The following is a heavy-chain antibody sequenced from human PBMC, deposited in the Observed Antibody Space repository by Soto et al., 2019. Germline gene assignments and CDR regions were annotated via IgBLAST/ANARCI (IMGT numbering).Heavy chain of an antibody. Sequence: QVQLVQSGAQVKKPGASVKVSCKASGYTFTSYGISWVRQAPGQGLDWMGWTSAYNGNTNNAQKLQGRVTMTTDTSTSTAYKGLRSLRSDDTAVYYCARDRATTVTPNDCWGQGTLVTVSS. CDR2: TSAYNGNT. V-gene: IGHV1-18*04. J-gene: IGHJ4*02. CDR1: GYTFTSYG. CDR3: ARDRATTVTPNDC. D-gene: IGHD4-17*01.